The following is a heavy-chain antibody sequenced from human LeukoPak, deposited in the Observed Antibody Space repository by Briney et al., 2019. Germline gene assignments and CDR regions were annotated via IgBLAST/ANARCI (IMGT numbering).Heavy chain of an antibody. CDR1: GFTFGDYA. V-gene: IGHV3-49*04. CDR3: TPYSSSSYFQH. CDR2: IRSKAYGGTT. Sequence: QTGRSLRLSCTASGFTFGDYAMSWVRQAPGKGREWQGFIRSKAYGGTTEYAASVKGRFTISRDDSKSIAYLQMNSLKTEDTAVYYCTPYSSSSYFQHWGQGTLVTVSS. D-gene: IGHD6-6*01. J-gene: IGHJ1*01.